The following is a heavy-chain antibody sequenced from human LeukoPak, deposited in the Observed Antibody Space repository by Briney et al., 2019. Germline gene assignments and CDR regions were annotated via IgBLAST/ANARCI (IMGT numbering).Heavy chain of an antibody. CDR3: ANSGLNRFEY. Sequence: GGSLRLSCAASEFSVGSNYMTWVRQAPGKGLEWVSAISGSGDSTYYADSVKGRFTISRDNSKSTLYLQVNSLRAGDTAVYYCANSGLNRFEYWGQGALVTVSS. D-gene: IGHD2-15*01. V-gene: IGHV3-23*01. J-gene: IGHJ4*02. CDR2: ISGSGDST. CDR1: EFSVGSNY.